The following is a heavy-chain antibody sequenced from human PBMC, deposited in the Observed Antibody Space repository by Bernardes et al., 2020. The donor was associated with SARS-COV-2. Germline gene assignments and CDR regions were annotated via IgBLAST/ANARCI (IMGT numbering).Heavy chain of an antibody. D-gene: IGHD3-9*01. CDR2: ISGGSGFR. CDR3: TKRFDDDAVDL. CDR1: GFAFSDFY. Sequence: GGSLRLSRAASGFAFSDFYMSWVRQTPGRGLELVSYISGGSGFRKYADSVKGRFTISRDNDKNMLFLEMNSLRADNSGVYYCTKRFDDDAVDLWGPGTVVTVSS. V-gene: IGHV3-11*03. J-gene: IGHJ3*01.